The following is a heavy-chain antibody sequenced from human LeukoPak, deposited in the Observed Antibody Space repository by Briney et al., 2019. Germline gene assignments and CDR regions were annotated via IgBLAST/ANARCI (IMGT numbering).Heavy chain of an antibody. CDR3: ARDRSDGYGDFNFDY. D-gene: IGHD4-17*01. CDR1: GCSISSYY. Sequence: PSETLSLTCTVSGCSISSYYWSWIRQAPGKGLEWIGYIYYSGSTNYNPSLKSRVTISVDTSKNQFSLKLSSVTAADTAVYYCARDRSDGYGDFNFDYWGQGTLVTVSS. J-gene: IGHJ4*02. V-gene: IGHV4-59*01. CDR2: IYYSGST.